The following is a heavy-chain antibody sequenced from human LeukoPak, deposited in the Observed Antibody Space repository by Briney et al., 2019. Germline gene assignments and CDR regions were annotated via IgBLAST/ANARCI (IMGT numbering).Heavy chain of an antibody. CDR1: GYTFTSYG. V-gene: IGHV1-18*01. D-gene: IGHD3-3*01. CDR2: ISAYNGNT. CDR3: AAETAHYDFWSGYYTG. J-gene: IGHJ4*02. Sequence: GASVKVPCKASGYTFTSYGISWVRQAPGQGLEWMGWISAYNGNTNYAQKLQGRVTMTTDTSTCTAYMELSSLRSEDTAVYYCAAETAHYDFWSGYYTGWGQGTLVTVSS.